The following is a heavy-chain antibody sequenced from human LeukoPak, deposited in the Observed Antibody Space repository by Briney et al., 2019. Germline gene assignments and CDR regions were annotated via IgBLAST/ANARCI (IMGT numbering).Heavy chain of an antibody. D-gene: IGHD2-2*01. CDR1: GYTFTGYY. J-gene: IGHJ4*02. Sequence: ASVKVSCKASGYTFTGYYMHWVRQAPGQGLEWMGWINPNSGGTNYAQKFQGRVTMTRDTSISTAYMELSRLRSDDTAVYYCARGSSRYCSSTSCYWIDCWGQGTLVTVSS. CDR2: INPNSGGT. CDR3: ARGSSRYCSSTSCYWIDC. V-gene: IGHV1-2*02.